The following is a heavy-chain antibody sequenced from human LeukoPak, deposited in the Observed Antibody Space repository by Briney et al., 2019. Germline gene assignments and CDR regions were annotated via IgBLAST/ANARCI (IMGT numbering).Heavy chain of an antibody. CDR1: GFTFSTYW. V-gene: IGHV3-74*03. D-gene: IGHD3-10*01. J-gene: IGHJ4*02. CDR3: AKDRGIWFGELFSY. CDR2: ISSDGSDT. Sequence: GGSLRLSCAASGFTFSTYWMHWVRQTPGKGLVWVSRISSDGSDTTYADSVKGRFTISRDNAKNTLYLQMSSLRAEDTAVYYCAKDRGIWFGELFSYWGQGTLVTVSS.